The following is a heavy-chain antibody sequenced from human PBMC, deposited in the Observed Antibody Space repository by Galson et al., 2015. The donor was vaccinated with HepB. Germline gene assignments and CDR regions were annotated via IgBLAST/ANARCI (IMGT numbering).Heavy chain of an antibody. CDR1: GGSISSGGYY. D-gene: IGHD1-20*01. Sequence: TLSLTCTVSGGSISSGGYYWSWIRQHPGKGLEWIGYIYYSGSTYYNPSLKSRVTISVDTSKNQFSLKLSSVTAADTAVYYCARGDNWSPFDIWGQGTMVTVSS. V-gene: IGHV4-31*03. CDR2: IYYSGST. J-gene: IGHJ3*02. CDR3: ARGDNWSPFDI.